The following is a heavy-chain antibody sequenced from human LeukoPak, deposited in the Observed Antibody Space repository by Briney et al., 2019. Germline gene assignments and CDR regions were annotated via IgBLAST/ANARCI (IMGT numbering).Heavy chain of an antibody. CDR3: ARHQWHYYYYMGV. CDR2: IYCSGDT. Sequence: SEALSLTCTVSGGSISSSSYYWGWLRQPPGRGLEWIGSIYCSGDTYYNPSLKSRRVTISVDTSKNQFSLRLSSVTAADTAVYYCARHQWHYYYYMGVWGKGSTVTVSS. J-gene: IGHJ6*03. V-gene: IGHV4-39*01. CDR1: GGSISSSSYY. D-gene: IGHD6-19*01.